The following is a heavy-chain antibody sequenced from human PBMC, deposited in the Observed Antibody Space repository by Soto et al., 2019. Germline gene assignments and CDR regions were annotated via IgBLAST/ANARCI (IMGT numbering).Heavy chain of an antibody. Sequence: QVQLQESGPGLVKPSQTLSLTCTVSGGSISSGGYYWSWIRQHPGKGLEWIGYIYYSGSTYYNPSLTSRVTIAVDTSQNQFSLKLSSVTAADTAVYYCARGPDSSHWYFDLWGRGTLVTVSS. J-gene: IGHJ2*01. V-gene: IGHV4-31*03. CDR1: GGSISSGGYY. CDR2: IYYSGST. CDR3: ARGPDSSHWYFDL. D-gene: IGHD3-3*01.